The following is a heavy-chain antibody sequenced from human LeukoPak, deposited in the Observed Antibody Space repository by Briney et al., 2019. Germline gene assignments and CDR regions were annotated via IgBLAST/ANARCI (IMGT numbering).Heavy chain of an antibody. CDR2: INPSGGST. D-gene: IGHD3-22*01. CDR3: ASPGYDSSGFNY. J-gene: IGHJ4*02. CDR1: GYTFTSYY. V-gene: IGHV1-46*01. Sequence: ASVKVSCTASGYTFTSYYMHWVRQAPGQGLEWMGIINPSGGSTSYAQKFQGRVTMTRDTSTSTAYMELSSLRSEDTAVYYCASPGYDSSGFNYWGQGTLVTVSS.